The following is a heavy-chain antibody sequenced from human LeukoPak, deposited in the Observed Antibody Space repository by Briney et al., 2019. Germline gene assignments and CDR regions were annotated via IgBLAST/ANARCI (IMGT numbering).Heavy chain of an antibody. CDR1: GGSFSGYY. CDR2: INHSGST. CDR3: ARAEVQEYYFDY. V-gene: IGHV4-34*01. Sequence: KPSETLSLTCAVYGGSFSGYYWSWIRQPPGKGLEWIGEINHSGSTNYNPSLKSRVTISVDTSKNQFSLKLSSVTAADTAVYYCARAEVQEYYFDYWGQGTLVTVSS. J-gene: IGHJ4*02. D-gene: IGHD1-1*01.